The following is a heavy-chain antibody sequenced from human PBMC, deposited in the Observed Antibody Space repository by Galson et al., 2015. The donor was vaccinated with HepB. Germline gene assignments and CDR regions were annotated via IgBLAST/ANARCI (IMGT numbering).Heavy chain of an antibody. Sequence: SLRLSCAASRFTFSNAWMSWVRQAPGKGLEWVGRIKTKTDGGTTDYAAVVKGRFTISRDDSKNTLYLQMNSLKTEDTTVYYCTTDRWLTYYFDYWGQGTLVTVSS. CDR1: RFTFSNAW. J-gene: IGHJ4*02. CDR2: IKTKTDGGTT. D-gene: IGHD5-12*01. CDR3: TTDRWLTYYFDY. V-gene: IGHV3-15*01.